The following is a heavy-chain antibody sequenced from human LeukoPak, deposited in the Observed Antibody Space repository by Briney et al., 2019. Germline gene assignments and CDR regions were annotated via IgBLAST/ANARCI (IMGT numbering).Heavy chain of an antibody. CDR1: GYTFTGYY. D-gene: IGHD3-3*01. CDR3: ARKEVASYDFWSGYYIAGRDYYYGMDV. Sequence: ASVKVSCKASGYTFTGYYMHWVRQAPGQGLEWMGWNNPNSGGTNYAQKFQGRVTMTRDTSISTAYMELSRLRSDDTAVYYCARKEVASYDFWSGYYIAGRDYYYGMDVWGQGTTVTVSS. J-gene: IGHJ6*02. CDR2: NNPNSGGT. V-gene: IGHV1-2*02.